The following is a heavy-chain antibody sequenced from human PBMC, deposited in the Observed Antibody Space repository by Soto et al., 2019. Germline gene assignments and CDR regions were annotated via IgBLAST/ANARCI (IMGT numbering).Heavy chain of an antibody. J-gene: IGHJ6*03. CDR2: IYPGDSDT. V-gene: IGHV5-51*01. CDR1: GYSFTSYW. D-gene: IGHD5-12*01. CDR3: ARHFKVPQDIVAMGDPGPDYYYYMDV. Sequence: GESLKISCKGSGYSFTSYWIGWVRQMPGKGLEWMGIIYPGDSDTRYSPSFQGQVTISADKSISTAYLQWSSLKASDTAMYYCARHFKVPQDIVAMGDPGPDYYYYMDVWGKGTTVTVSS.